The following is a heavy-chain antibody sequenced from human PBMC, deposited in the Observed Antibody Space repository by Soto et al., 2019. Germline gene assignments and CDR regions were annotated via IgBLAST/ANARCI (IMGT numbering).Heavy chain of an antibody. CDR1: GFTFSSYS. Sequence: EVQLVESGGGLVKPGGSLRLSCAASGFTFSSYSMNWVRQAPGKGLEWVSSISSSSSYIYYADSVKGRFTISRDNAKNSLYLQMNGLRAEDTAVYYCARDRGGSYFHYYYYYGMDVWGQGTTVTVSS. V-gene: IGHV3-21*01. CDR3: ARDRGGSYFHYYYYYGMDV. CDR2: ISSSSSYI. D-gene: IGHD1-26*01. J-gene: IGHJ6*02.